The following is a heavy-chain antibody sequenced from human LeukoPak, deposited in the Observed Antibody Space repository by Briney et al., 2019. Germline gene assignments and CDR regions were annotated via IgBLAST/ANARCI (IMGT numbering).Heavy chain of an antibody. V-gene: IGHV1-69-2*01. D-gene: IGHD3-10*01. CDR3: ARIWEGSGSYSAFDY. J-gene: IGHJ4*02. Sequence: ATVKISCKASGSTVTDYYIHWVQQAPGKGLEWMGRVDLEEGETIYADRFQGRLIITADTFTDTAYMELSSLRSEDTAVYYCARIWEGSGSYSAFDYWGQGTLVTVSS. CDR1: GSTVTDYY. CDR2: VDLEEGET.